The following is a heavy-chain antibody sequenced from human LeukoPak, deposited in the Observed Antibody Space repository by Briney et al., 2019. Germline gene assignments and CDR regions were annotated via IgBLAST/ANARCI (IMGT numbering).Heavy chain of an antibody. D-gene: IGHD5-18*01. CDR3: ARAPSTAMPITHFDY. J-gene: IGHJ4*02. CDR2: IYYSGST. CDR1: GGSISSGGYY. V-gene: IGHV4-31*03. Sequence: PSQTLSLTCTVSGGSISSGGYYWSWIRQHPGKGLEWIGFIYYSGSTYYNPSLKSRVTISVDTSKNQFSLKLSSVTAADTAVYYCARAPSTAMPITHFDYWGQGTLVTVSS.